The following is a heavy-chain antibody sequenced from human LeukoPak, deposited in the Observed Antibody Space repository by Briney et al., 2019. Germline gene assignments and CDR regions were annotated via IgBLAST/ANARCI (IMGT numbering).Heavy chain of an antibody. D-gene: IGHD1-26*01. Sequence: GGSLRLSCLASGFXFSRYAIHWVRQAPGKGLEYVSAISSNGGSTYYADSVKGRFTISRDNSKNTLYLEMSSLRAEDTAVYYCVKEGIVGASGWYFDLWGRGTLVTVSS. V-gene: IGHV3-64D*06. CDR2: ISSNGGST. CDR1: GFXFSRYA. CDR3: VKEGIVGASGWYFDL. J-gene: IGHJ2*01.